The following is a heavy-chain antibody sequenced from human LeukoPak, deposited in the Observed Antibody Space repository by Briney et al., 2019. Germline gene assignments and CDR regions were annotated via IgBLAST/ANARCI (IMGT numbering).Heavy chain of an antibody. D-gene: IGHD3-9*01. CDR1: GGSISSYY. V-gene: IGHV4-59*01. CDR3: ASVLTGSYYYYGMDV. Sequence: SETLSLTCTVSGGSISSYYWSWIRQPPGEGLEWIGYIYYSGSTNYNPSLKSRVTISVDTSKNQFSLKLSSVTAADTAVYYCASVLTGSYYYYGMDVWGQGTTVTVSS. CDR2: IYYSGST. J-gene: IGHJ6*02.